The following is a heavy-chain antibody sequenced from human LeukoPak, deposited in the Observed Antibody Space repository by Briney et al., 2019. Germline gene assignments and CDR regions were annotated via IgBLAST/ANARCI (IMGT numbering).Heavy chain of an antibody. CDR1: GFSDSSSG. Sequence: GGSLRLSCAASGFSDSSSGIHWVRQAPGKGLDWLAFIQYDGRNKYYADSVKGRFTMSRDNSKNTLYLQMNSLRAEDTAVYYCAKDFTMIAEGAFDIWGQGTMVTVSS. CDR3: AKDFTMIAEGAFDI. CDR2: IQYDGRNK. V-gene: IGHV3-30*02. J-gene: IGHJ3*02. D-gene: IGHD3-22*01.